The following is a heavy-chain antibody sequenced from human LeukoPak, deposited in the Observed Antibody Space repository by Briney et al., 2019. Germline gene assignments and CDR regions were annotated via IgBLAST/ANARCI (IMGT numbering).Heavy chain of an antibody. CDR3: ARQWVAVAGAHDAFDI. CDR2: IYPADSDI. D-gene: IGHD6-19*01. J-gene: IGHJ3*02. Sequence: GESLKISCKGSGYSINNYWIGWVRQMPGKGLEWMGIIYPADSDIRYSPSFQGQATISADKSISTAYLQWSSLKASDTAMYYCARQWVAVAGAHDAFDIWGQGTMVTVSS. V-gene: IGHV5-51*01. CDR1: GYSINNYW.